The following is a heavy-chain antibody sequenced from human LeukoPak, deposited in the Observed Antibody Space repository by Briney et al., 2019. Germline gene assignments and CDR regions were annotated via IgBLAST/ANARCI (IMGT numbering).Heavy chain of an antibody. V-gene: IGHV4-34*01. CDR2: INHSGNP. CDR1: GGSFSSYY. J-gene: IGHJ4*02. CDR3: ARGLTH. Sequence: PSETLSLTCTVSGGSFSSYYWRWIRQPPGKGLEWIGEINHSGNPNYNPSLKSRLTISVDTSRNQLSLKLSSVTAADTGVYYCARGLTHWGQGTLVTVSS.